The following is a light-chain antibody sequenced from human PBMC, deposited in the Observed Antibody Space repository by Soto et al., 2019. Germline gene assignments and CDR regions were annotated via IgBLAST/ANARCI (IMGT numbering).Light chain of an antibody. CDR2: DVS. CDR1: SSDIGAYNY. J-gene: IGLJ2*01. V-gene: IGLV2-11*01. Sequence: QSALTQPRSVSGSPGQSVTISCTGTSSDIGAYNYVSWFQQHPGKAPKLMMSDVSKRPSGVPDRFSGSKSGTTASLTISGLQGEDEADYYCCSYAGSYTLLFGGETKVTVL. CDR3: CSYAGSYTLL.